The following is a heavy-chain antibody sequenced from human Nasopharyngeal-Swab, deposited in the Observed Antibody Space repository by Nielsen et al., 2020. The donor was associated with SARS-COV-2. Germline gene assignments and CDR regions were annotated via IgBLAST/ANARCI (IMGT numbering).Heavy chain of an antibody. CDR2: ISYGGSNK. V-gene: IGHV3-30-3*01. D-gene: IGHD2-2*01. J-gene: IGHJ6*02. Sequence: GESLKISCAASGFTFSSYAMHWVRQAPGKGLEWVAVISYGGSNKYYADSVKGRFTISRDNSKNTLYLQMNSLRAEDTAVYYCARDYIVVVPAATYYYYGMDVWGQGTTVTVSS. CDR3: ARDYIVVVPAATYYYYGMDV. CDR1: GFTFSSYA.